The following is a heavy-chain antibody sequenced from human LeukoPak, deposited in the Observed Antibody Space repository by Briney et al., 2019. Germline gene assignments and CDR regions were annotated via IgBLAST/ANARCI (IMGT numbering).Heavy chain of an antibody. CDR3: ARAAEPIWIGESGWFDP. CDR1: GFTFSIYS. CDR2: ITISSTYI. V-gene: IGHV3-21*01. J-gene: IGHJ5*02. D-gene: IGHD3-10*01. Sequence: PGGSLSLFCAASGFTFSIYSMKWVRQAPGKWLECVSSITISSTYIYYAYSVKGRSSITRDNAKTSLYLQMNSLRAEDTAVYYCARAAEPIWIGESGWFDPWGQGTLVTASS.